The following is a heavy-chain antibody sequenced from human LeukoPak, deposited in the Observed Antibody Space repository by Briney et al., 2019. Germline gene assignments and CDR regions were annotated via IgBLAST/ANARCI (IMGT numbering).Heavy chain of an antibody. CDR2: ISGSGSST. CDR1: GFTFSSYA. Sequence: GGSLRLSCAASGFTFSSYAMSWVRQAPGKGLEWVSAISGSGSSTYYADSVKGRFTISRDNSKNTLYLQMNSLRAEDTAVYYCAKVLSSGWPEGYWYFDLWGRGTLVTVSS. V-gene: IGHV3-23*01. CDR3: AKVLSSGWPEGYWYFDL. D-gene: IGHD6-19*01. J-gene: IGHJ2*01.